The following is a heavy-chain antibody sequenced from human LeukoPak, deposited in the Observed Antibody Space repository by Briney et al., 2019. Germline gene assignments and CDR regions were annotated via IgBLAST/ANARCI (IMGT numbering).Heavy chain of an antibody. J-gene: IGHJ4*02. D-gene: IGHD5-18*01. Sequence: GASVKVSCKASGGTFSSYAISWVRQAPGQGLEWMGRIIPIFGTANYAQKFQGRVTITTDESTSTAYMELSSLRSEDTAVYHCARAAGYSYGPTFDYWGQGTLVTVSS. V-gene: IGHV1-69*05. CDR2: IIPIFGTA. CDR1: GGTFSSYA. CDR3: ARAAGYSYGPTFDY.